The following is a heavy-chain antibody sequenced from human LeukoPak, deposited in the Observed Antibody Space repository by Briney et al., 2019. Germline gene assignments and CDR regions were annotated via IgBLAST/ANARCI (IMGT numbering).Heavy chain of an antibody. Sequence: PGGSLRLSCAASGCTFSTFSMNWLRQPRAKELEWVSAISGSGSDSYYADSVKGRFTISRDNPKRSLYLQMNSLSAEDKAVSYCARRTSPQDAFGVWGQGRGVTVAS. V-gene: IGHV3-21*01. J-gene: IGHJ3*01. CDR3: ARRTSPQDAFGV. CDR2: ISGSGSDS. CDR1: GCTFSTFS. D-gene: IGHD1-1*01.